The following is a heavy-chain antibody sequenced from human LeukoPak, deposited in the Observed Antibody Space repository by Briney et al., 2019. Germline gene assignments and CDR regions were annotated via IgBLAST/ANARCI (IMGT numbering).Heavy chain of an antibody. CDR1: GFTFSSYG. V-gene: IGHV3-30*02. J-gene: IGHJ4*02. CDR2: IRYDGSNK. CDR3: AKSPDQQLVPFDS. D-gene: IGHD6-13*01. Sequence: PGGSLRLSCAASGFTFSSYGMHWVRQAPGKGLEWVAFIRYDGSNKYYADSVKGRFTISRDNSKNTLYLQMNSLRAEDTAVYYCAKSPDQQLVPFDSWGQGTLVTVSS.